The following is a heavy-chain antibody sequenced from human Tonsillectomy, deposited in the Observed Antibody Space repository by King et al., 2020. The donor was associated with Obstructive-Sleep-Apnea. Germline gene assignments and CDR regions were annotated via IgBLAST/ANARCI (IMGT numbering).Heavy chain of an antibody. V-gene: IGHV3-15*01. Sequence: VQLVESGGGLVKPGGSLRVSCAASGFTFSNAWMSWVRQAPGKGLEWVGRIQSKTDGGTTDYTEPVKGRFTISRDDSKNTLYLQMNSLKTEDTAVYYCTTQPINDYWGQGTLVTVSS. CDR1: GFTFSNAW. CDR2: IQSKTDGGTT. CDR3: TTQPINDY. J-gene: IGHJ4*02.